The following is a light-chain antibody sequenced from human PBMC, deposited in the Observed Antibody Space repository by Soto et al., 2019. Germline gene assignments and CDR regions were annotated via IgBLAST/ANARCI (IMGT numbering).Light chain of an antibody. CDR3: QQRSNWPPIT. CDR2: GAS. Sequence: ILLTQSPGSLSLSPGGRASLSWRASQSATKNNLNWYQQKPGQAPRLLIYGASSRATGVPARFSGSGSGTDFTLTISSLEPEDFAVYYCQQRSNWPPITFGQGTRLEIK. J-gene: IGKJ5*01. CDR1: QSATKNN. V-gene: IGKV3-11*01.